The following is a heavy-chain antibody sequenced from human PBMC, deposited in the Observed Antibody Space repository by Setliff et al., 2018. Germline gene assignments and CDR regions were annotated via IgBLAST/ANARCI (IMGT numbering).Heavy chain of an antibody. J-gene: IGHJ5*02. CDR1: GDSISSTYYY. D-gene: IGHD1-1*01. CDR3: ARTTGSTHNWLDP. CDR2: IHPSGST. Sequence: SETLSLTCTVSGDSISSTYYYWGWIRQPPGKGLEWIGRIHPSGSTNYNPSLKSRVAISVDTSKNQFSLKVSSVTAADTAVYYCARTTGSTHNWLDPWGPGTLVTVSS. V-gene: IGHV4-39*07.